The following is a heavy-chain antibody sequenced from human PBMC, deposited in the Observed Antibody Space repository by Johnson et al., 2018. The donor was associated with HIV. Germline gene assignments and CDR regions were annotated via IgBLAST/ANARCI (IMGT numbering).Heavy chain of an antibody. V-gene: IGHV3-30*03. D-gene: IGHD1-26*01. CDR3: AREGAWEVRPGAFDI. CDR1: GFTFSSYG. Sequence: VQLVESGGGVVQPGRSLRLSCAASGFTFSSYGMHWVRQAPGKGLEWVAVISYDGSNKYYADSVKGRFTISRDNSKNTLYLQMNSLRAEDTAVYYCAREGAWEVRPGAFDIWGQGTMVTVSS. J-gene: IGHJ3*02. CDR2: ISYDGSNK.